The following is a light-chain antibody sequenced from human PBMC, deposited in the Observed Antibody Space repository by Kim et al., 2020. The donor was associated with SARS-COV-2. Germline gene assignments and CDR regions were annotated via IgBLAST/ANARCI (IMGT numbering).Light chain of an antibody. J-gene: IGLJ3*02. CDR1: NVNVGTQG. CDR2: RNN. CDR3: AAWDLSLSTWV. Sequence: EADTRACSGDNVNVGTQGAAWLQQHQGQPPKRLSYRNNHRPSGISERFSASRTRNTASLTITGLQPEDEADYFCAAWDLSLSTWVFGGGTQLTVL. V-gene: IGLV10-54*01.